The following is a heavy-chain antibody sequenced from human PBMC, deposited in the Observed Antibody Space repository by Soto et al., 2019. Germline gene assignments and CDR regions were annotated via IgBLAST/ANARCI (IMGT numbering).Heavy chain of an antibody. D-gene: IGHD2-15*01. CDR3: ARVRGMAGAAEYYYYRMDV. CDR1: GYTFTSYD. J-gene: IGHJ6*02. Sequence: AVKVSCTASGYTFTSYDINWVRQATGQGLEWMGWMNPNSGNTGYAQKFQGRVTMTRNTSISTAYMELSSLRSEDTAVYYCARVRGMAGAAEYYYYRMDVWGQ. CDR2: MNPNSGNT. V-gene: IGHV1-8*01.